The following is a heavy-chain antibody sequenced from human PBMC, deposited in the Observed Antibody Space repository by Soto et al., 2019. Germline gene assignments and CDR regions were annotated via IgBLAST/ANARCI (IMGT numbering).Heavy chain of an antibody. Sequence: ASVKVSCKTSGGTFNSYLIDWVRQAPGQGLEWMGGIIPAFGTAKYAQKFQGRVTITADKSTTTAYMELRTLTSEDTAVYYCARGLDQPPVGLYFDTWGQGTLVTVSS. D-gene: IGHD2-2*01. J-gene: IGHJ4*02. CDR2: IIPAFGTA. V-gene: IGHV1-69*06. CDR3: ARGLDQPPVGLYFDT. CDR1: GGTFNSYL.